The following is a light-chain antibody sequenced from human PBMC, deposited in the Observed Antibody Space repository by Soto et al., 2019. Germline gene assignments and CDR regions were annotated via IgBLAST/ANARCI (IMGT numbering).Light chain of an antibody. V-gene: IGLV1-47*01. CDR3: AAWDDSLSGDV. CDR1: SSNIGSNY. Sequence: QSVLTQPPSASGTPGQRVTISCSGSSSNIGSNYVYWYQQLPGTAPKLLIYRNNLRPSGVPDRFSGSKSGTSASLAISGLRSEDEADYYCAAWDDSLSGDVFGTGTKLTVL. CDR2: RNN. J-gene: IGLJ1*01.